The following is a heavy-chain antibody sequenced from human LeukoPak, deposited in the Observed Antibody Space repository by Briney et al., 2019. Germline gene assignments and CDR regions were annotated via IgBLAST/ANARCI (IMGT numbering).Heavy chain of an antibody. CDR3: ARDHGDYSGKDY. Sequence: PGGSLRLSCAASGFTFSNYNMNWVRQAPGKGLEWVSYISFSSSTIYYADSVKGRFTISRDNSKNTLYLQMNSLRAEDTAVYFCARDHGDYSGKDYWGQGTLVTVSS. CDR2: ISFSSSTI. J-gene: IGHJ4*02. V-gene: IGHV3-48*01. D-gene: IGHD4-17*01. CDR1: GFTFSNYN.